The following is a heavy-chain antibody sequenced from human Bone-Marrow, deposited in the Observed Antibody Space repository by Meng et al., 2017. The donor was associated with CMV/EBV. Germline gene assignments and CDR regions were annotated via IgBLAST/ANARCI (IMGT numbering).Heavy chain of an antibody. Sequence: ASVKVSCKASGYTFTSYGISWVRQAPGQGLEWMGWISAYNGNTNYAQKLQGRVTMTADTSTSTAYMALRSLRSDDTAVYYCARVVVGSGWFRIEYYFDYWGQGTLVASSS. CDR3: ARVVVGSGWFRIEYYFDY. D-gene: IGHD6-19*01. J-gene: IGHJ4*02. CDR2: ISAYNGNT. V-gene: IGHV1-18*01. CDR1: GYTFTSYG.